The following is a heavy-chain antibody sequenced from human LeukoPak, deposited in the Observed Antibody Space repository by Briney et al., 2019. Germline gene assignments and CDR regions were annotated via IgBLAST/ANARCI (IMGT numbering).Heavy chain of an antibody. CDR2: IKQDGSEK. Sequence: PGGSLRLSCAASGFTFSSYWMSWVRQAPGKGLEWVANIKQDGSEKYYVDSVKGRFTISRDIAKNSLYLQMNSLRAEDTAVYYCARTPYGDYVDYWGQGTLVTVSS. D-gene: IGHD4-17*01. J-gene: IGHJ4*02. V-gene: IGHV3-7*01. CDR3: ARTPYGDYVDY. CDR1: GFTFSSYW.